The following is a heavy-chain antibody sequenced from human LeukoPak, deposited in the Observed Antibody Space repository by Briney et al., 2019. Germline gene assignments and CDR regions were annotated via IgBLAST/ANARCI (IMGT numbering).Heavy chain of an antibody. Sequence: SETLSLTCTVSGGSISSSSYYWGWIRPPPGKGLEWIGSIYYSGSTYYNPSLKSRVTISVDTSKNQFSLKLSSVTAADTAVYYCARHGPRNNWNADSRGNWFDPWGQGTLVTVSS. V-gene: IGHV4-39*01. CDR2: IYYSGST. D-gene: IGHD1-20*01. CDR3: ARHGPRNNWNADSRGNWFDP. J-gene: IGHJ5*02. CDR1: GGSISSSSYY.